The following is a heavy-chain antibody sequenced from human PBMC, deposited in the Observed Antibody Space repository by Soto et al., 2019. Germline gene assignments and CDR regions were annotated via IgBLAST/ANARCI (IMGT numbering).Heavy chain of an antibody. Sequence: GGSLRLSCAASGFTFSSYVMHWVRQSPGKGLEWVAVIWYDGSNKYYADSVKGRFTISRDNSKNTLYLQMNSLRAEDTAVYYCARVGSAIVVVPYFDYWGQGTLVTVSS. V-gene: IGHV3-33*01. CDR2: IWYDGSNK. CDR1: GFTFSSYV. CDR3: ARVGSAIVVVPYFDY. J-gene: IGHJ4*02. D-gene: IGHD3-22*01.